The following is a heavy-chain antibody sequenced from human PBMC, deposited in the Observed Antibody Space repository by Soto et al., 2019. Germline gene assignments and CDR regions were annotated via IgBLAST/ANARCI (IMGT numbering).Heavy chain of an antibody. V-gene: IGHV3-23*01. J-gene: IGHJ4*02. D-gene: IGHD6-19*01. CDR2: ISGSGGST. CDR3: AKDLAFPGIAVAGTGY. CDR1: GFTFSSYA. Sequence: GGSLRLSCAASGFTFSSYAMSWVRQAPGKGLEWVSAISGSGGSTYYADSVKGRFTISRDNSKNTLYLQMNSLRAEDTAVYYCAKDLAFPGIAVAGTGYWGQGTLVTVSS.